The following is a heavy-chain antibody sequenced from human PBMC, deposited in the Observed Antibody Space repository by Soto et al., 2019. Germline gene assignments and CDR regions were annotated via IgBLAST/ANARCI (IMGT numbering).Heavy chain of an antibody. D-gene: IGHD4-17*01. CDR3: ARDPAQDGDSTDGMDV. CDR2: ISAYNGNT. V-gene: IGHV1-18*04. J-gene: IGHJ6*02. CDR1: GYTFTSYG. Sequence: QVQLVQSGAEVKKPGASVKVCCKASGYTFTSYGISWVRQAPGQGLEWMGWISAYNGNTNYAQKLQGRVTMTTDTSTSTAYMELRSLRSDDTAVYYCARDPAQDGDSTDGMDVWGQGTTVTVSS.